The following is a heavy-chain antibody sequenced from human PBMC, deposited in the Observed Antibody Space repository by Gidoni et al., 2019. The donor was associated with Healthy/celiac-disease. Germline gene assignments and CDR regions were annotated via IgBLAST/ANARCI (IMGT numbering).Heavy chain of an antibody. D-gene: IGHD2-8*01. CDR3: ARGLTKGYCTNGVCPFDY. Sequence: QVQLQQWGAGLLKPSETLSLTCAVYVASFRGYYWSWIRQPPGKGLEWIGEINHSGSTNYNPSLKSRVTISVDTSKNQFSLKLSSVTAADTAVYYCARGLTKGYCTNGVCPFDYWGQGTLVTVSS. J-gene: IGHJ4*02. CDR1: VASFRGYY. V-gene: IGHV4-34*01. CDR2: INHSGST.